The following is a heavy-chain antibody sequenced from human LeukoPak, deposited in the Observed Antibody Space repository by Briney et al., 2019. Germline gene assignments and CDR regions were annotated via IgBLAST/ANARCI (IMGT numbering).Heavy chain of an antibody. CDR1: GGSFSGYY. J-gene: IGHJ6*02. CDR3: ARMDPALYYYYYYGMDV. CDR2: INHSGST. V-gene: IGHV4-34*01. Sequence: SETLSLTCAVYGGSFSGYYWSWIRQPPGKGLEWIGEINHSGSTNYNPSLKSRVTISVDTSKNQFSLKLSSVTAADTAVYYCARMDPALYYYYYYGMDVWGQGTTVTVSS. D-gene: IGHD3/OR15-3a*01.